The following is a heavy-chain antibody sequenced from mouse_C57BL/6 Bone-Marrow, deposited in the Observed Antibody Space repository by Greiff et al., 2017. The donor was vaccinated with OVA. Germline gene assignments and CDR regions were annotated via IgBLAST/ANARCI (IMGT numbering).Heavy chain of an antibody. CDR1: GFNIKDYY. J-gene: IGHJ3*01. V-gene: IGHV14-2*01. Sequence: VQLKESGAELVKPGASVKLSCTASGFNIKDYYMHWVKQRTEQGLEWIGRIDPEDGETKYAPKFQGKATITADTSSNTAYLQLISLTSDDTAVYYCARSNYDYDLWFAYWGQGTLVTVSA. CDR2: IDPEDGET. CDR3: ARSNYDYDLWFAY. D-gene: IGHD2-4*01.